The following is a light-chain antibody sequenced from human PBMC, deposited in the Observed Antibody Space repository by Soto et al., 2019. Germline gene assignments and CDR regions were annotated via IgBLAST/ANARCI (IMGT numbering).Light chain of an antibody. Sequence: DIQMTQSPSSLSASVGDRVTITCQASQDISKYLNWYQQKPGKAPKLLIYGASNLQTGVPSRFSGSGSGTDFTFTISSLQPEDIATYYCQQYDNLLTFGAGTKVEIK. CDR3: QQYDNLLT. V-gene: IGKV1-33*01. CDR1: QDISKY. J-gene: IGKJ4*01. CDR2: GAS.